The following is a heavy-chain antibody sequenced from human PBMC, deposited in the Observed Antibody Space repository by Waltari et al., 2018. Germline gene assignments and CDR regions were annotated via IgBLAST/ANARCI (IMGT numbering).Heavy chain of an antibody. J-gene: IGHJ4*02. CDR2: IWYDGSNK. D-gene: IGHD4-17*01. CDR1: RFIFSTYG. CDR3: AREVGVTTEPYFDY. V-gene: IGHV3-33*01. Sequence: QVQLVESGGGVVQPGRSLRLPCAASRFIFSTYGIHWVRQAPGKGLEWVAVIWYDGSNKYYADSVKGRFTISRDNSKNTLYLQMNSLRAEDTAVYYCAREVGVTTEPYFDYWGQGTLVTVSS.